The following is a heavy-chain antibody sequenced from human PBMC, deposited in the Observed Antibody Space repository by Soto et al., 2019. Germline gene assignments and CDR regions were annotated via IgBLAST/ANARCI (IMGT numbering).Heavy chain of an antibody. D-gene: IGHD3-22*01. V-gene: IGHV2-5*02. Sequence: QITLKESGPTLVKPTQTLTLTCTFSGFSLSTSGVGVSWIRQPPGKALEWLALIYWDDDKRYSPSLKSRLTITKDTSKNHVVLTMTNMDPVDTGTYYCARPFYYDGLGYQYYFDYWGQGTLVTVSS. CDR1: GFSLSTSGVG. CDR3: ARPFYYDGLGYQYYFDY. J-gene: IGHJ4*02. CDR2: IYWDDDK.